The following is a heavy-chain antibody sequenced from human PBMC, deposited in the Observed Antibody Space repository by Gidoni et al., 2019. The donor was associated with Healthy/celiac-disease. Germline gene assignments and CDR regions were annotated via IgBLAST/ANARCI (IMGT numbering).Heavy chain of an antibody. CDR2: ISSSSSYI. CDR3: ARPPRYYDILTGYSH. J-gene: IGHJ4*02. V-gene: IGHV3-21*01. CDR1: GFTFSSYS. Sequence: EVQLVESGGGLVKPGGSLRLSCAASGFTFSSYSMNWVRQAPGKGLEWVSSISSSSSYIYYADSVKGRFTISRENAKNSLYLQMNSLRAEDTAVYYCARPPRYYDILTGYSHWGQGTLVTVSS. D-gene: IGHD3-9*01.